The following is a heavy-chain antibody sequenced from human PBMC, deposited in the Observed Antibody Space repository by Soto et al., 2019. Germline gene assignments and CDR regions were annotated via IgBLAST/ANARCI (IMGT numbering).Heavy chain of an antibody. Sequence: GGCLRLSCAASGFSVSSNYMSWFRQAPGKGLEWVSVITTSGNTNYADSVKGRFTISRDNSKNSLYLQMNSLRAEDTAVYYCARDSSAAARRGGMDVWGQGITVTVSS. CDR1: GFSVSSNY. J-gene: IGHJ6*02. CDR3: ARDSSAAARRGGMDV. D-gene: IGHD3-22*01. V-gene: IGHV3-66*01. CDR2: ITTSGNT.